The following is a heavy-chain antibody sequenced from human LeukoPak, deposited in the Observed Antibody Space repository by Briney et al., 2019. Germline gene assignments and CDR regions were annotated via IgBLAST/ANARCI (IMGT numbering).Heavy chain of an antibody. J-gene: IGHJ4*02. Sequence: QSGGSLRLSCAGSGFIFNNYAMHWVRQPPGKGLEWVSGISWNSGSIDYADSVKGRLTISRDNAKNSLYLQMNSLRVEDTAFYYCAKDNRRHYTSGPSPDSLHWGQGALVTVSS. CDR3: AKDNRRHYTSGPSPDSLH. CDR2: ISWNSGSI. D-gene: IGHD6-19*01. V-gene: IGHV3-9*01. CDR1: GFIFNNYA.